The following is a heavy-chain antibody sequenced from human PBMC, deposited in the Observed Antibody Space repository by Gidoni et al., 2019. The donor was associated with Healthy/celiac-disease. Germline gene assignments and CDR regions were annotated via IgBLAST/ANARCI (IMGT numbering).Heavy chain of an antibody. D-gene: IGHD2-21*02. CDR3: AKDGSPSSYCGGDCYTPDAFDI. CDR2: ISGIGGIT. J-gene: IGHJ3*02. V-gene: IGHV3-23*01. CDR1: GFTFSSYA. Sequence: EVQLLASGGGLVQPGGSLRLSCAASGFTFSSYAMSWVRQAPGKGLEWVSAISGIGGITYYADSVKGRFTISRDNSKNTLYLQMNSLRAEDTAVYYCAKDGSPSSYCGGDCYTPDAFDIWGQGTMVTVSS.